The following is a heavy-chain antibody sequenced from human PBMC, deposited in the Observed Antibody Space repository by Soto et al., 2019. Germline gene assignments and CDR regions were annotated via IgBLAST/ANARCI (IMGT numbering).Heavy chain of an antibody. D-gene: IGHD5-12*01. V-gene: IGHV4-31*03. Sequence: SETLSLTCTVSGGSISSGGYYWSWIRQHPGKGLEWIGYIYYSGSTYYNPSLKSRVTISVDTSKNQFSLKLSSVTAADTAVYYCARERRDGYNYGEVYYYYYYGMDVWGQGTTVTVS. J-gene: IGHJ6*02. CDR2: IYYSGST. CDR1: GGSISSGGYY. CDR3: ARERRDGYNYGEVYYYYYYGMDV.